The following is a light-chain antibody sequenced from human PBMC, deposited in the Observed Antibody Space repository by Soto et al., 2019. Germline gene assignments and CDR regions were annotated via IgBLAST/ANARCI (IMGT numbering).Light chain of an antibody. CDR2: DVS. Sequence: QSALTQPASVSGSPGQSITISCTGTSSDVGGYNSVSWYRQDPGKAPKLMIYDVSDRPSGVSNRFSGSKSGNTASLTISGLQAEDEANYYCSSYTSTSAYWVFGGGTKLPVL. J-gene: IGLJ3*02. V-gene: IGLV2-14*01. CDR1: SSDVGGYNS. CDR3: SSYTSTSAYWV.